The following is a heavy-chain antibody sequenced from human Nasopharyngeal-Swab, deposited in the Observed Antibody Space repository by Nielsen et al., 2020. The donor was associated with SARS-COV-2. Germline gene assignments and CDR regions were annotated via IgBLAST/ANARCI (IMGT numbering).Heavy chain of an antibody. CDR2: ISYDGAYN. J-gene: IGHJ3*01. CDR3: AKESHDHGVVESGDAFDV. V-gene: IGHV3-30*18. D-gene: IGHD4-17*01. Sequence: GGSLRLSCVASGFTFSTYGMHWVRQAPGKGLECVAVISYDGAYNCHADSVKGRFTISRDNFNNRLYLEMNSLRTEDTGVYYCAKESHDHGVVESGDAFDVWGRGTMVTVSS. CDR1: GFTFSTYG.